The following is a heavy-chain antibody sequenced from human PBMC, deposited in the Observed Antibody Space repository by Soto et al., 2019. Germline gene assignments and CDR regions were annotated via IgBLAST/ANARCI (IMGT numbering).Heavy chain of an antibody. CDR1: GGSISSGGYS. D-gene: IGHD3-22*01. CDR3: ARVGFVGDSSGYSLENWCDP. CDR2: IYHSGST. J-gene: IGHJ5*02. V-gene: IGHV4-30-2*01. Sequence: QLQLQESGSGLVKPSQTLSLTCAVSGGSISSGGYSWSWIRQPPGKGLEWIGYIYHSGSTYYNPSLKSRVNISVDRSTNQFYLKLSSVTAADTAVYYCARVGFVGDSSGYSLENWCDPWGQGTLVTVSS.